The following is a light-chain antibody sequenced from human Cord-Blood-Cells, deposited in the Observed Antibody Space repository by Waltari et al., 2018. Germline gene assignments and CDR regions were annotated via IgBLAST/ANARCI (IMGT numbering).Light chain of an antibody. Sequence: AIQLTQSAFSLSASVGDRVTITCRASKGISSALAWYQQKPGKAPKLLIYDASSLESGVPSRFSGSGSGTDFTLTISSLQPEDFATYYCQQFNSYPLTFGPGTKVDIK. J-gene: IGKJ3*01. CDR1: KGISSA. V-gene: IGKV1-13*02. CDR3: QQFNSYPLT. CDR2: DAS.